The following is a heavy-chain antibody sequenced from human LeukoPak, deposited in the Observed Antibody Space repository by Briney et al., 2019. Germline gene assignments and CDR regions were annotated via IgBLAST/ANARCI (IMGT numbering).Heavy chain of an antibody. V-gene: IGHV3-23*01. D-gene: IGHD6-13*01. CDR2: ISGSGGST. CDR1: GFTFSSYG. CDR3: AKGYSSSWYGWVDY. J-gene: IGHJ4*02. Sequence: GGTLRLSCAASGFTFSSYGMSWVRQAPGKGLEWVSAISGSGGSTYYADSVKGRFTISRDNAKNSLYLQMNSLRAEDTALYYCAKGYSSSWYGWVDYWGQGTLVTVSS.